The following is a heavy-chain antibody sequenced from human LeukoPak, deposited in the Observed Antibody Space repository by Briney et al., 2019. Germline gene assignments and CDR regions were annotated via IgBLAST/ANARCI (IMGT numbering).Heavy chain of an antibody. V-gene: IGHV3-30*02. CDR3: AKDPYGSGPRGYYYYYYYMDV. J-gene: IGHJ6*03. CDR1: GFTFSNYG. Sequence: HPGGSLRLSCAASGFTFSNYGMHWVRQAPGKGLEWVTFIRYDGSNKYYADSVKGRFTISRDNSKNTLYLQMNSLRAEDTAMYYCAKDPYGSGPRGYYYYYYYMDVWGKGTTVTVSS. D-gene: IGHD3-10*01. CDR2: IRYDGSNK.